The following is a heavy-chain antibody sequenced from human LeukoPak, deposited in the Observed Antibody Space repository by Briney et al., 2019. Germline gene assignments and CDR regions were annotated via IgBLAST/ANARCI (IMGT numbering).Heavy chain of an antibody. CDR1: GYTFTSYG. D-gene: IGHD6-19*01. Sequence: GASVKVSCKASGYTFTSYGISWVRQAPGQGLEWMGWISAYNGNTNYAQKLQGRVTMTTDTSTSTAYMELRSLRSDDTAVYYCARDSSGWSDYYYYYGMDVWGQGTTVTVSS. CDR2: ISAYNGNT. CDR3: ARDSSGWSDYYYYYGMDV. J-gene: IGHJ6*02. V-gene: IGHV1-18*01.